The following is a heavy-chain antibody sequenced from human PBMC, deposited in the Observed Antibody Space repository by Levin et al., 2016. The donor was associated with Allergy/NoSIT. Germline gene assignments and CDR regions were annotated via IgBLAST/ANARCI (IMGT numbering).Heavy chain of an antibody. V-gene: IGHV1-69*13. CDR3: ARDGYSYGYYQRPFDP. CDR1: GGTFSSYA. Sequence: SVKVSCKASGGTFSSYAISWVRQAPGQGLEWMGGIIPIFGTANYAQKFQGRVTITADESTSTAYMELSSLRSEDTAVYYCARDGYSYGYYQRPFDPWGQGTLVTVSS. J-gene: IGHJ5*02. CDR2: IIPIFGTA. D-gene: IGHD5-18*01.